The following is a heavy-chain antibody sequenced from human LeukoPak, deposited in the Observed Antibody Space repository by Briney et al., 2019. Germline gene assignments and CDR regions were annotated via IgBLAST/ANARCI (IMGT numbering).Heavy chain of an antibody. J-gene: IGHJ3*02. CDR3: ARLGRPDGFDI. Sequence: SETLSLTCTVSGGSISSSSYYWGWIRQPPGKGLEWIANIYYSGITYHNPSLKSRVTISVDTSNNQFSLKLSSVTAADTAVYYCARLGRPDGFDIWGQGTIVTVSS. CDR1: GGSISSSSYY. V-gene: IGHV4-39*01. CDR2: IYYSGIT.